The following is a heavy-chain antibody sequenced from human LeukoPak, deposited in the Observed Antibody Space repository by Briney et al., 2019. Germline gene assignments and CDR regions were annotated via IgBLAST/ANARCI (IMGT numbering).Heavy chain of an antibody. CDR2: IYHSGST. V-gene: IGHV4-34*01. J-gene: IGHJ4*02. CDR3: ARGNSDPHYYDSSGQLAPD. Sequence: PSETLSLTCAVYGGSLSGYYWSWIRQPPGKGLEWIGEIYHSGSTNYNPSLKSRVTISVDTSKDQFSLKLSSVTAADTAVYYCARGNSDPHYYDSSGQLAPDWGQGTLVTVSS. D-gene: IGHD3-22*01. CDR1: GGSLSGYY.